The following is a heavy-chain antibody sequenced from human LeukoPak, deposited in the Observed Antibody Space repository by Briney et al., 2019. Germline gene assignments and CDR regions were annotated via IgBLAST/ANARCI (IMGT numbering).Heavy chain of an antibody. CDR1: GFTFSSYG. D-gene: IGHD3-10*01. V-gene: IGHV3-30*02. CDR3: AKMATMVRGVPFPFDP. CDR2: IRYDGSNK. Sequence: GGSLRLSCAASGFTFSSYGMHWVRQAPGKGLAWVAFIRYDGSNKYYADSVKGRFTISRDNSKNTLYLQMNSLRAEDTAVYYCAKMATMVRGVPFPFDPWGQGTLVTVSS. J-gene: IGHJ5*02.